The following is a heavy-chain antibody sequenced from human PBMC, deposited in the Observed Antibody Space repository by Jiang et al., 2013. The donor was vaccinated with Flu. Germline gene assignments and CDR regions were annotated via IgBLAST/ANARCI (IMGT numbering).Heavy chain of an antibody. V-gene: IGHV3-23*01. Sequence: RQAPGRGWSGSQLVIGSGGSAYYSDSVKGRFTISRDNSKNTMYLQMNSLRAEDTAVYYCAKKLSAVPGPDAFDAWGQGTLVTVSS. CDR3: AKKLSAVPGPDAFDA. CDR2: VIGSGGSA. D-gene: IGHD6-19*01. J-gene: IGHJ3*01.